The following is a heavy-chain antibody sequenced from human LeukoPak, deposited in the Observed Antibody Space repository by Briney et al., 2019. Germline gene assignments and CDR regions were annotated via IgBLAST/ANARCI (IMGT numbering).Heavy chain of an antibody. D-gene: IGHD4-17*01. CDR1: GFTFDDYA. CDR2: ISWNSGSI. Sequence: PGGSLRLSCAASGFTFDDYAMHWVRQAPGKGLEWVSGISWNSGSIGYADSVKGRFTISRDNAKNSLYLQMNSLRAEDTAVYYCARDIVNGDAYDYWGQGTLVTVSS. V-gene: IGHV3-9*01. CDR3: ARDIVNGDAYDY. J-gene: IGHJ4*02.